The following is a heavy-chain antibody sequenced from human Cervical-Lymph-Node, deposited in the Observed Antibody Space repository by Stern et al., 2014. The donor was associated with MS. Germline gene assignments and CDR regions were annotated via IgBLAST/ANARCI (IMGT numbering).Heavy chain of an antibody. V-gene: IGHV3-21*01. CDR1: GFNFSSFA. Sequence: EVQLVESGGGLVKPGGSLRVSCAASGFNFSSFAMNWVRQAPGKGLEWVSSISSTSTYIYYADSVKGRFTVSRDNAKNSLFLQMTRLRAEDTAVYYCASSIVVVPAAENKGFDPWGQGTLVTVSS. CDR2: ISSTSTYI. J-gene: IGHJ5*02. CDR3: ASSIVVVPAAENKGFDP. D-gene: IGHD2-2*01.